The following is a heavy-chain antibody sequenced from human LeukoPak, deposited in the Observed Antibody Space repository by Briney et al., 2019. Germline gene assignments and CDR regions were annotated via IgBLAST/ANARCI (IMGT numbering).Heavy chain of an antibody. Sequence: PSETLSLTCTVSGDSVTNYYWSWIRLPPGKGLEWIGYIDKSGNTNYNPPLKSRVIISVDTSKNQLSLNLISVTAADTAVYYCARVPSRRCNDGTCYPIFDSWGQGTLVTVSS. CDR1: GDSVTNYY. D-gene: IGHD2-15*01. CDR3: ARVPSRRCNDGTCYPIFDS. CDR2: IDKSGNT. J-gene: IGHJ4*02. V-gene: IGHV4-59*02.